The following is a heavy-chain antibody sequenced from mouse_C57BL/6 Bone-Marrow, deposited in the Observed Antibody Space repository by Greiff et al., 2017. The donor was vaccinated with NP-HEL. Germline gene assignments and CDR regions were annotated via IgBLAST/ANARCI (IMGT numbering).Heavy chain of an antibody. V-gene: IGHV1-64*01. D-gene: IGHD1-1*01. CDR3: ARSLDYERGFAY. CDR1: GYTFTSYW. J-gene: IGHJ3*01. Sequence: QVQLQQPGAELVKPGASVKLSCKASGYTFTSYWMHWVKQRPGQGLEWIGMIHPNSGSTNYNEKFKSKATLTVDKSSSTAYMQLSSLTSEDSAVYYCARSLDYERGFAYWGQGTLVTVSA. CDR2: IHPNSGST.